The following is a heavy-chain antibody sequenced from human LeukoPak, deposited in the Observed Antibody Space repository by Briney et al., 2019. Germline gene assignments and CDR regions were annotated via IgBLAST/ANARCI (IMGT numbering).Heavy chain of an antibody. D-gene: IGHD3-10*01. Sequence: ETLSLTCAVYGGSFSGYYWTWIRQAPGKGLEWVSAISGSGGSTYYADSVKGRFTISRDNSKNTLYLQMNSLRAEDTAVYYCAKPITMVRGVQPDYWGQGTLVTVSS. V-gene: IGHV3-23*01. J-gene: IGHJ4*02. CDR1: GGSFSGYY. CDR3: AKPITMVRGVQPDY. CDR2: ISGSGGST.